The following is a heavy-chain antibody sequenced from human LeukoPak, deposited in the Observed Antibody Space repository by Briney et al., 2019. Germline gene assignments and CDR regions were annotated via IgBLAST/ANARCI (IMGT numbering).Heavy chain of an antibody. CDR3: ARDRGGYCSSTSCYAGYWFDP. D-gene: IGHD2-2*01. J-gene: IGHJ5*02. Sequence: PSQTLSLTCTVSGDSISSGNYYWTWIRQPAGKGLEWIGHIYTSGRTNYNPSLKSRVTITVNTAKNQFSLKLSSVTAADTAVYYCARDRGGYCSSTSCYAGYWFDPWGQGTLVTVSS. CDR1: GDSISSGNYY. CDR2: IYTSGRT. V-gene: IGHV4-61*09.